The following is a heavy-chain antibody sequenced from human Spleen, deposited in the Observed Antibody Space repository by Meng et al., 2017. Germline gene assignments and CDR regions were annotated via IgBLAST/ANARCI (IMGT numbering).Heavy chain of an antibody. Sequence: GESLKISCAASGFTVTSNEMNWVRQAPGKGLEWVSYISGSDSTIYYADSVKGRFTISRDNAKSSLYLQMNSLRAEDTAVYYCARGPYSSGRWGFDFWGPGTLVTVSS. CDR3: ARGPYSSGRWGFDF. D-gene: IGHD6-19*01. CDR2: ISGSDSTI. J-gene: IGHJ4*02. CDR1: GFTVTSNE. V-gene: IGHV3-48*03.